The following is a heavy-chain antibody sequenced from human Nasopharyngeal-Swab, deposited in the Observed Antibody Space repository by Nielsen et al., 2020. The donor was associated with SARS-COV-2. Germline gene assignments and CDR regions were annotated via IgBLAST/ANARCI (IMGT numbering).Heavy chain of an antibody. J-gene: IGHJ4*02. V-gene: IGHV3-11*01. Sequence: GESLKISCAASGFTFSDYYMSWIRQAPGKGLEWVSYISSTGAIIYYADSVKGRFTISRDNPKNSLYLQMNSLRAEDTAVYYCAKEMGLVGGIANSLFDYWGQGTLVTVSS. CDR2: ISSTGAII. CDR1: GFTFSDYY. D-gene: IGHD3/OR15-3a*01. CDR3: AKEMGLVGGIANSLFDY.